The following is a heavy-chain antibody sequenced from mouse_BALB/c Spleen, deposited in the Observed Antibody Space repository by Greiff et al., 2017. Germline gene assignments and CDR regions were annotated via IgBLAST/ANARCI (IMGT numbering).Heavy chain of an antibody. V-gene: IGHV1S45*01. CDR1: GYTFTSYV. J-gene: IGHJ2*01. Sequence: EVQLQESGPELVKPGASVKMSCKASGYTFTSYVMHWVKQKPGQGLEWIGYINPYNDYTSYNQKFKGKATLTVDKSSSTAYMELSSLTSEDSAVYYCARRVTTVVADYWGQGTTLTVSS. CDR3: ARRVTTVVADY. CDR2: INPYNDYT. D-gene: IGHD1-1*01.